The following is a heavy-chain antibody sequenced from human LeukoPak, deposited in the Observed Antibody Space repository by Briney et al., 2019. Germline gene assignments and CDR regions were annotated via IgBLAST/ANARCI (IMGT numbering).Heavy chain of an antibody. CDR2: ISYDGSNK. CDR1: GFTFSSYA. V-gene: IGHV3-30-3*01. D-gene: IGHD6-13*01. Sequence: GGSLRLSCAASGFTFSSYATHWVRQAPGKGLEWVAVISYDGSNKYYADSVKGRFTISRDNSKNTLYLQMNSLRAEDTAVYYCARSSVAAAGVIDYWGQGTLVTVSS. J-gene: IGHJ4*02. CDR3: ARSSVAAAGVIDY.